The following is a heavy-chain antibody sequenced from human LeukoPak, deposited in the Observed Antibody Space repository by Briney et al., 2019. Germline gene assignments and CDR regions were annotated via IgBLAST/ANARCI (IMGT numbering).Heavy chain of an antibody. J-gene: IGHJ4*02. CDR1: GYTFTSYY. Sequence: ASVKVSCKASGYTFTSYYMHWVRQAPGQGLEWMGIINPSGGSTSYAQKFQGRVTMTRDMSTSTVYMELSSLRSDDTAVYYCAGARDGYAYYFDYWGQGTLVTVSS. D-gene: IGHD5-24*01. CDR3: AGARDGYAYYFDY. V-gene: IGHV1-46*01. CDR2: INPSGGST.